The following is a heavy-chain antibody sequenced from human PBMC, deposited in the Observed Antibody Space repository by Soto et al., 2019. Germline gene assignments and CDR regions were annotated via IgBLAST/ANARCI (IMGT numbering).Heavy chain of an antibody. Sequence: VCLRVSCAACGFPFIIQSMRCVRPAPGEGLGWVSAISGSVGSTYYADSVKGRFTISRDKSKNTLYLQMNSLRAEDTAVYYCATPLRAAPVISELYYGWFRPCGPRTLVT. CDR1: GFPFIIQS. J-gene: IGHJ5*02. V-gene: IGHV3-23*01. CDR2: ISGSVGST. D-gene: IGHD2-8*01. CDR3: ATPLRAAPVISELYYGWFRP.